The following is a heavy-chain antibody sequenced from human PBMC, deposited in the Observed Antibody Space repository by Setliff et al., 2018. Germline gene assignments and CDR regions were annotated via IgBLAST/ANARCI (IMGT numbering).Heavy chain of an antibody. Sequence: ASVKVSCKASGYNFTGYYMYWVRQAPGQGLEWMGWINPNSGGANYAQKFQGRVSMTRDTSISTAFLELNGLRSDDTAVYYCTKDLKKWLQFGWYFDLWGRGTLVTVSS. J-gene: IGHJ2*01. D-gene: IGHD5-12*01. CDR3: TKDLKKWLQFGWYFDL. CDR1: GYNFTGYY. CDR2: INPNSGGA. V-gene: IGHV1-2*02.